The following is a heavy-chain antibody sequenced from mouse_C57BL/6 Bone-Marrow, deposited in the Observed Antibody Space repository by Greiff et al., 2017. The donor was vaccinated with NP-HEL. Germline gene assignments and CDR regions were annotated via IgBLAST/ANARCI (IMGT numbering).Heavy chain of an antibody. D-gene: IGHD1-1*02. V-gene: IGHV5-4*01. CDR3: AREVYGLGADY. Sequence: EVQGVESGGGLVKPGGSLKLSCAASGFTFSSYAMSWVRQTPEKRLEWVATISDGGSYTYYPDNVKGRFTISRDNAKNNLYLQMSQLKSEDTAMYYCAREVYGLGADYWGQGTTLTVSS. CDR1: GFTFSSYA. J-gene: IGHJ2*01. CDR2: ISDGGSYT.